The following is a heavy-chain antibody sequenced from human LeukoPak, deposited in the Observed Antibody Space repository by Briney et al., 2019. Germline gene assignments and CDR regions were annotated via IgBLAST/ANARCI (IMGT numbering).Heavy chain of an antibody. CDR2: ISYDGSNK. CDR1: GFTFSSYG. J-gene: IGHJ4*02. V-gene: IGHV3-30*03. D-gene: IGHD3-9*01. CDR3: AREGAYDILTGYYGYFDY. Sequence: PGGSLRLSCAASGFTFSSYGMHWDRQAPGKGLEWVAVISYDGSNKYYADSVKGRFTISRDNSKNTLYLQMNSLRAEDTAVYYCAREGAYDILTGYYGYFDYWGQGTLVTVSS.